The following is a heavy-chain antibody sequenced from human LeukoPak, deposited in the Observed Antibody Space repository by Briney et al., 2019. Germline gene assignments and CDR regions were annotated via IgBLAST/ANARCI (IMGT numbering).Heavy chain of an antibody. V-gene: IGHV3-48*03. CDR3: ASGMYYYDSSGYFDY. J-gene: IGHJ4*02. CDR2: ISSSGSTI. D-gene: IGHD3-22*01. Sequence: GGSLRLSCAASGFTFSSYEMNWVRQAPGKGLEWVSYISSSGSTIYYADSVKGRFTISRDNAKNSLYLQMSSLRAEDTAVYYCASGMYYYDSSGYFDYWGQGTLVTVSS. CDR1: GFTFSSYE.